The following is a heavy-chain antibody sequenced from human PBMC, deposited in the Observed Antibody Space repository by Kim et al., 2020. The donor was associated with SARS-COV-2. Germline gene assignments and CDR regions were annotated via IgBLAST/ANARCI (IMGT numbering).Heavy chain of an antibody. Sequence: YAASVNGRFTISRDNAKNSLYLQMNSLRPEDTALYYCAKAHDYYDGLDVWGQGTTVTVSS. V-gene: IGHV3-9*01. J-gene: IGHJ6*02. CDR3: AKAHDYYDGLDV.